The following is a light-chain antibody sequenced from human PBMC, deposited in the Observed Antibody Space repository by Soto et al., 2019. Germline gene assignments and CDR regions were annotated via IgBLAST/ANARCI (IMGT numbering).Light chain of an antibody. CDR3: QSYDISLGNSLV. Sequence: QSVLTQPPSVSGAPGQRVTISCTGSSSNFGAGYDVHWYQQLPGTAPKLLIYANTHRPSGVPDRFSGSKSGTSASLAITGLQAEDEADYYCQSYDISLGNSLVFDGGTKLTVL. V-gene: IGLV1-40*01. CDR1: SSNFGAGYD. J-gene: IGLJ3*02. CDR2: ANT.